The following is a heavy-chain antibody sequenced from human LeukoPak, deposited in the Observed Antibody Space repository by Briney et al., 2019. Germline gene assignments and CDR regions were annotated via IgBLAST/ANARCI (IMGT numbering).Heavy chain of an antibody. CDR1: GGSISSSSYY. J-gene: IGHJ4*02. V-gene: IGHV4-39*01. CDR2: IYYSGST. Sequence: SETLSLTCTVSGGSISSSSYYWGWIRQPPGKGLEWIGSIYYSGSTYYNPSLKSRVTISVDTSKNQFSLKLSSVTAADTAVYYCARLGPFDCWGQGTLVTVSS. CDR3: ARLGPFDC.